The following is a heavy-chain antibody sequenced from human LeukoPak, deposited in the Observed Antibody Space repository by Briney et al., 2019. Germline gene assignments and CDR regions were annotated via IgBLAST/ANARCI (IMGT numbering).Heavy chain of an antibody. CDR1: GFTFSSYA. V-gene: IGHV3-23*01. Sequence: GGSLRLSCAASGFTFSSYAMSWVRQAPGKGLEWVSAISGSGGSTYYADSVKGRFTISRDNAKNSLYLQMNSLRDEDTAVYYCATAMQWLVSDFDYWGQGTLVTVSS. J-gene: IGHJ4*02. D-gene: IGHD6-19*01. CDR3: ATAMQWLVSDFDY. CDR2: ISGSGGST.